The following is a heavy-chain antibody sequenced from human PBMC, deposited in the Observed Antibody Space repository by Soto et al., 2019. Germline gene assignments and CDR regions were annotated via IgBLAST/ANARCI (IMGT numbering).Heavy chain of an antibody. CDR1: GGSISSYY. V-gene: IGHV4-59*01. Sequence: PSETLSRTCTVSGGSISSYYWSWIRQPPGKGLEWIGYIYYSGSTNYNPSLKSRVTISVDTSKNQFSLKLSSVTAADTAVYYCARGYGYNPIDYWGQGTLVTSPQ. J-gene: IGHJ4*02. D-gene: IGHD5-12*01. CDR2: IYYSGST. CDR3: ARGYGYNPIDY.